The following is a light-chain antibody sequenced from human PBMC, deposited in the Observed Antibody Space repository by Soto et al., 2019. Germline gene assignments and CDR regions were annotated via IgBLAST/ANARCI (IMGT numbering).Light chain of an antibody. J-gene: IGLJ3*02. V-gene: IGLV1-51*01. CDR1: NSNIGHNS. CDR2: DND. CDR3: GSWDNSLSSGV. Sequence: QSALTQPPSVSAAPGQKVTISCSGSNSNIGHNSVSWYQQLPGTAPKLLISDNDKRPSGIPDRFSGSKSGTSATLGITGLQTGDEADYYCGSWDNSLSSGVFGGGTKLTVL.